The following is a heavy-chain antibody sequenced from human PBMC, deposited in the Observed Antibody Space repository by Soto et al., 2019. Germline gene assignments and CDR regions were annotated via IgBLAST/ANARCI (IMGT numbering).Heavy chain of an antibody. CDR3: ASRLVAVATTYFDY. CDR2: INAGNGNT. CDR1: GYSFTSYT. J-gene: IGHJ4*02. V-gene: IGHV1-3*01. D-gene: IGHD6-19*01. Sequence: ASVKVSCKASGYSFTSYTMHWVRQAPGQRLEWMGWINAGNGNTKYSQKFQGRVTITRDTSASTAYMELSSLRSEDTAVYYCASRLVAVATTYFDYWGQGTLVTVSS.